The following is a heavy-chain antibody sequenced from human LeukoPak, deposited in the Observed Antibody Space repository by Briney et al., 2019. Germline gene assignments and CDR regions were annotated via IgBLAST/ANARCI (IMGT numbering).Heavy chain of an antibody. J-gene: IGHJ4*02. CDR2: INPNSGGT. Sequence: ASVKVSCKASGYTFTGYYMHWVRQAPGQGLEWMGWINPNSGGTNYAQKFQGRVTMTRDTSISTAYMELSRLRPDDTAVYYCARAGADIVLMVYGLFDYWGQGTLVTVSS. D-gene: IGHD2-8*01. CDR3: ARAGADIVLMVYGLFDY. CDR1: GYTFTGYY. V-gene: IGHV1-2*02.